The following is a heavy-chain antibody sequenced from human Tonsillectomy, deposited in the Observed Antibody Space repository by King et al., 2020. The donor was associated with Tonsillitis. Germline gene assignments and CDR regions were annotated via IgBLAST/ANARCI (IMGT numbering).Heavy chain of an antibody. J-gene: IGHJ3*02. V-gene: IGHV3-7*03. CDR1: GLTFSSYW. Sequence: VQLVESGGGLVQPGGSLRLSCAASGLTFSSYWMSWVRQAPGKGLEWVANRKQDGSEKYYVDSVKGRFTISRDNANNSVYLQMNSLRAEDTAVYYCASRGGLPTGAFDIWGQGTMVTVSS. CDR3: ASRGGLPTGAFDI. D-gene: IGHD3-10*01. CDR2: RKQDGSEK.